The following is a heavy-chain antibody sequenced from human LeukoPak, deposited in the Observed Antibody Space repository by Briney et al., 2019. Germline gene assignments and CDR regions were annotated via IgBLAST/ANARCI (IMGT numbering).Heavy chain of an antibody. CDR3: AREKGIAVAGTYFDY. V-gene: IGHV3-7*01. D-gene: IGHD6-19*01. CDR1: GFTFSSYW. CDR2: IKQDGSEK. J-gene: IGHJ4*02. Sequence: GGSLRPSCAASGFTFSSYWMSWVRQAPGKGLEWVANIKQDGSEKYYVDSVKGRFTISRDNAKNSLYLQMNSLRAEDTAVYYCAREKGIAVAGTYFDYWGQGTLVTVSS.